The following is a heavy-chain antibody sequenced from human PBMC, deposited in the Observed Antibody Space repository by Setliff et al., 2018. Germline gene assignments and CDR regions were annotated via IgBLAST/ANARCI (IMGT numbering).Heavy chain of an antibody. CDR2: IYYSGTT. V-gene: IGHV4-39*01. CDR3: ARRGYYYGWGDSNAFDI. J-gene: IGHJ3*02. CDR1: GGFISTSSY. D-gene: IGHD3-10*01. Sequence: SETLSLTCTVSGGFISTSSYWGWIRQPPGKGLEWIGSIYYSGTTYYNPSLKSRVTISVDTSKNQFSLKLSSVTAADTAVYYCARRGYYYGWGDSNAFDIWGQGTMVTVSS.